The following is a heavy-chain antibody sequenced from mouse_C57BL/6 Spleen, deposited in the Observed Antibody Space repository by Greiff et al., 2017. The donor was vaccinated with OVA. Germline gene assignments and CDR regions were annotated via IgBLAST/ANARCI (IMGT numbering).Heavy chain of an antibody. Sequence: VQLQQSGPGLVAPSQSLSITCTVSGFSLTSYGVSWVRQPPGKGLEWLGVIWGDGSTNYHSALISRLSISEDNSKSQVFLKLNSLQTDDTATYYCATPITTGVDWYFDVWGTGTTVTVSS. CDR3: ATPITTGVDWYFDV. V-gene: IGHV2-3*01. J-gene: IGHJ1*03. D-gene: IGHD1-1*01. CDR2: IWGDGST. CDR1: GFSLTSYG.